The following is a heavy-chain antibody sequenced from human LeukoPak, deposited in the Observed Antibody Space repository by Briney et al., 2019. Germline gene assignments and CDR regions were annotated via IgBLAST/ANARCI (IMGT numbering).Heavy chain of an antibody. CDR2: INSDGSTT. Sequence: GGSLRLSCVASGFTFSSHWMHWVRQAPGKGLVWASRINSDGSTTIYADSVKGRFTMSRDNAKSTLYLQMNSLRAEDMAMYYCVRDIYVRRDSWYDIRSFDSWGQGTLVTVSS. D-gene: IGHD3-9*01. V-gene: IGHV3-74*01. CDR1: GFTFSSHW. CDR3: VRDIYVRRDSWYDIRSFDS. J-gene: IGHJ4*02.